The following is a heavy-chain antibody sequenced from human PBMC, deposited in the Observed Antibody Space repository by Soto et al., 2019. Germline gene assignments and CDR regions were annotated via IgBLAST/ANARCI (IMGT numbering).Heavy chain of an antibody. D-gene: IGHD2-2*01. J-gene: IGHJ6*03. CDR2: IIPILGIA. CDR1: GGSFSSYT. V-gene: IGHV1-69*02. Sequence: SGKVSCKASGGSFSSYTISCVRQAPGQGLEWMGRIIPILGIANYAQKFQGRVTITADKSTSTAYMELSSLRSEDTAVYYCAGCYCSSTSCYVDYYYYYMDVWGKGTTVPVSS. CDR3: AGCYCSSTSCYVDYYYYYMDV.